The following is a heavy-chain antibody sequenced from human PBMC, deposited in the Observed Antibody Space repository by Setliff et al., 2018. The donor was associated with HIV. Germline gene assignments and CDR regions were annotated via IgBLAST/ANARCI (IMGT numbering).Heavy chain of an antibody. J-gene: IGHJ3*02. V-gene: IGHV1-18*01. CDR2: ISAYNGNT. CDR1: GYTFTSYG. D-gene: IGHD3-10*01. CDR3: ARDQITMVRGTLGAFDI. Sequence: ASVKVSCKASGYTFTSYGIRGVRQAPGQGLEWMGWISAYNGNTNYAQKLQGRVTMTTDTSTSTAYMELRSLRSDDTAGYYCARDQITMVRGTLGAFDIWGQGTMVTVSS.